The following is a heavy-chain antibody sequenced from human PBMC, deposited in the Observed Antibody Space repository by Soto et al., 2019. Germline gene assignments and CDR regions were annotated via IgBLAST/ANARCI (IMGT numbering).Heavy chain of an antibody. J-gene: IGHJ4*02. D-gene: IGHD1-26*01. CDR2: ISYSGST. CDR1: GGSVNGYY. Sequence: SETLSLTCAVYGGSVNGYYWTWLRQPPGKGLEWIGYISYSGSTYYNPSLKSRVTISADTSRNQFSLKLSSVIAADTAVYFCARADPVASVGYWGKRTLVTVSS. CDR3: ARADPVASVGY. V-gene: IGHV4-59*02.